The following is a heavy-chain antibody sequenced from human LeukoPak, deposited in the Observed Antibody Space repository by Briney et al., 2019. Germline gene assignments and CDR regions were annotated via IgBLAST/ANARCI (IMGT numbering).Heavy chain of an antibody. J-gene: IGHJ5*02. CDR1: DGSISSYY. CDR3: ARLYARSGSYLGWFDP. Sequence: SETLSLTCTVSDGSISSYYWSWIRQPPGKGLEWIGYIYTSGSTNYNPSLKSRVTISVDTSKNQFSLKLSSVTAADTAVYYCARLYARSGSYLGWFDPWGQGTLVTVSS. V-gene: IGHV4-4*09. D-gene: IGHD1-26*01. CDR2: IYTSGST.